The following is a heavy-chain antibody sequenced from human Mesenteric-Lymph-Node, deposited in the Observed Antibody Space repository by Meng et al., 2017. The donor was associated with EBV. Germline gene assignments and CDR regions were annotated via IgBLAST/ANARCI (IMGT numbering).Heavy chain of an antibody. CDR2: INAGNGNT. CDR1: GYTFTTYA. Sequence: QVHLVQSGAEVKKPGASVKVSCKASGYTFTTYAMHCVRQAPGQRLEWLGWINAGNGNTKYSQKFQGRVTMTTDTSTTTAYMELRSLRSDDTAVYYCARIAGSGWNFDYWGQGTLVTVSS. J-gene: IGHJ4*02. D-gene: IGHD6-19*01. CDR3: ARIAGSGWNFDY. V-gene: IGHV1-3*01.